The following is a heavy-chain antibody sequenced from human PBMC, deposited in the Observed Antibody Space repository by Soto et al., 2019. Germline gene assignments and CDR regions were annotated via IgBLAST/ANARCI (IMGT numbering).Heavy chain of an antibody. J-gene: IGHJ5*02. CDR3: ARGRIIVAGGFDP. CDR2: MNPSTGNT. Sequence: QVQLVQSGAEVKKPGASVKVSCKASGYTFTSYDIIWVRQATGQGLEWMGWMNPSTGNTDSAEKFQGRLTRTRNTSISTVYKALSSLRFEDTAVYYCARGRIIVAGGFDPWGQGTLVTVSS. V-gene: IGHV1-8*01. D-gene: IGHD6-19*01. CDR1: GYTFTSYD.